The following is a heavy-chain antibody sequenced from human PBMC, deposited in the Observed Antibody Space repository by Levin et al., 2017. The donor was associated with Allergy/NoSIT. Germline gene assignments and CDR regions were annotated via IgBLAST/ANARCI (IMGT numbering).Heavy chain of an antibody. V-gene: IGHV3-74*01. CDR2: VNPDGTAT. Sequence: LSLTCAASGFTFSSHYMHWVRQAPGKGVVWVSLVNPDGTATSYADSVKGRFTISRDNAKNTLHLQMNSLRAEDTAVYYCARFMAPGYWGQGTLVTVSS. J-gene: IGHJ4*02. CDR3: ARFMAPGY. D-gene: IGHD5-24*01. CDR1: GFTFSSHY.